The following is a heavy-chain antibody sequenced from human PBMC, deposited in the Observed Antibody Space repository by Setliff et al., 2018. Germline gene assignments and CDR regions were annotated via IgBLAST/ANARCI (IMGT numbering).Heavy chain of an antibody. J-gene: IGHJ4*02. CDR2: MNPNSGNT. CDR1: GYTFTSYD. CDR3: ARERMYYNFWSGYSDY. Sequence: GASVKVSCKASGYTFTSYDINWVRQATGQGLEWMGWMNPNSGNTGYAQKFQGRVTITRNTSVSTAYMELSSLRSEDTAVYYCARERMYYNFWSGYSDYWGQGTLVTVSS. D-gene: IGHD3-3*01. V-gene: IGHV1-8*03.